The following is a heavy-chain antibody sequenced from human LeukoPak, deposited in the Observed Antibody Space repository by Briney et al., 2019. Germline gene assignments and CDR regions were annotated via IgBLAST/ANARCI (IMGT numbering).Heavy chain of an antibody. CDR3: AKASVWTMVRVVSYFDE. J-gene: IGHJ4*02. V-gene: IGHV3-23*01. CDR2: ISGSGDNT. D-gene: IGHD3-10*01. Sequence: PGGSLRLSCAASGFTFSSYGMTWVRQAPGKGLEWVSDISGSGDNTWYADSVKGRFTISRDNSKKTLDLQMHSLRAEDTAIYYCAKASVWTMVRVVSYFDEWGQGIQVTVSS. CDR1: GFTFSSYG.